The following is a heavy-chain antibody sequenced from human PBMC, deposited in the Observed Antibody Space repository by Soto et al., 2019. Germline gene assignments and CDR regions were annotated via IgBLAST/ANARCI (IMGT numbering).Heavy chain of an antibody. D-gene: IGHD2-15*01. Sequence: QLQLQESGPGLVKPSETLSLTCTVSGGSISSSTYYWGWIRQPPGKGLGWIGSIYNSGSTYYNPSLRGRSTISVDASKNQFSLKLSSVTAADTAVYYCARQSVVVVVAATHYWGQGTLVTVSS. CDR3: ARQSVVVVVAATHY. CDR2: IYNSGST. CDR1: GGSISSSTYY. V-gene: IGHV4-39*01. J-gene: IGHJ4*02.